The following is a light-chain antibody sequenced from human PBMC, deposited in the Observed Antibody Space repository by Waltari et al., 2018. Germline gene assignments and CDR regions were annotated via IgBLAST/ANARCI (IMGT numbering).Light chain of an antibody. V-gene: IGKV3-11*01. J-gene: IGKJ4*01. CDR2: DVS. Sequence: EIVLTQSPATLSLSPGDRAALPCRASQSVTTELAWYQQKPGQAPRLLIYDVSNRATGVPARFSGSGSGTDFTLTISSLDPEDFAVYYCQQRDSWPRTFGGGTKVEFK. CDR1: QSVTTE. CDR3: QQRDSWPRT.